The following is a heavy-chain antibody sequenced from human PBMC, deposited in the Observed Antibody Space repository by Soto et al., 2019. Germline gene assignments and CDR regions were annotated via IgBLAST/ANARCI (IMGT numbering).Heavy chain of an antibody. CDR2: VKPNSDGT. V-gene: IGHV1-2*02. J-gene: IGHJ4*02. CDR3: ARGPKDYYDSTEELDY. CDR1: GYTFTDYF. D-gene: IGHD3-22*01. Sequence: QVQLLQSGAEVKKPGASVKVSCEASGYTFTDYFLHWVRQAPGQGLEWMGWVKPNSDGTKYAQRFQGRVTMTKDTSINTAYMALSRLRSDDTAIYYCARGPKDYYDSTEELDYLGQGTLVTVSS.